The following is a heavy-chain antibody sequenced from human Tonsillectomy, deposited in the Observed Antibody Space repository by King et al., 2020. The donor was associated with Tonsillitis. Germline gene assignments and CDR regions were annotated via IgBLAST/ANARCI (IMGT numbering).Heavy chain of an antibody. J-gene: IGHJ3*02. CDR3: ARGRGGEWWEILPFDI. V-gene: IGHV1-2*02. Sequence: QLVQSGAEVKKPGASVKVSCKASGYIFSDYYIHWVRQAPGQGLEWMGWNNPKSGSTNYVGRFQGRVTMTRDTSTSTAYMDLGRLRNDDTAIYYCARGRGGEWWEILPFDIWGQGTMVTVSS. CDR1: GYIFSDYY. CDR2: NNPKSGST. D-gene: IGHD2-15*01.